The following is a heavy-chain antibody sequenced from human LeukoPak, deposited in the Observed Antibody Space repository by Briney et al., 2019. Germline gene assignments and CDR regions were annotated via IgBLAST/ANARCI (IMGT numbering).Heavy chain of an antibody. D-gene: IGHD6-19*01. CDR3: ARQWLVSPLFDY. CDR2: IYHSGTT. V-gene: IGHV4-59*08. CDR1: GASLSSHY. Sequence: SETLSLICTVSGASLSSHYWYWIRQSPGKGLEWIGYIYHSGTTKYNPSLKSRVTISVDTSKNQFSLKLSSMTAADTAVYYCARQWLVSPLFDYWGQGTLVTVSS. J-gene: IGHJ4*02.